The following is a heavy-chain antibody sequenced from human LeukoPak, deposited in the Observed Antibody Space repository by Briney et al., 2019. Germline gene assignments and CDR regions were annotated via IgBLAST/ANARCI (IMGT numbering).Heavy chain of an antibody. CDR1: GGSFIGFH. CDR3: AKGPTVTTRDWYFDL. V-gene: IGHV4-34*01. Sequence: PSETLSLTCAVYGGSFIGFHWNWIRQAPGKGLEWIGDINHSGSTNYNPSLKSRVTISLDSSKNQFSLKLSSVTAADTAVYYCAKGPTVTTRDWYFDLWGRGTLVTVSS. CDR2: INHSGST. J-gene: IGHJ2*01. D-gene: IGHD4-17*01.